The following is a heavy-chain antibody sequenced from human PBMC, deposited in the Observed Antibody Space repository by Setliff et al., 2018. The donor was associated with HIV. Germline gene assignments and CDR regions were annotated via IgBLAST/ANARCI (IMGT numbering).Heavy chain of an antibody. CDR1: GASFTDYY. CDR3: ARFDMTPMTTRDY. V-gene: IGHV4-34*01. J-gene: IGHJ4*02. Sequence: PSETLSLTCAFYGASFTDYYWNWIRQPPGKGLEWIGEIHHTGHINYNPSFKSRVTMSLDISTNQFSLKMASMTAADSAVYYCARFDMTPMTTRDYWGQGTQVTVSS. CDR2: IHHTGHI. D-gene: IGHD4-17*01.